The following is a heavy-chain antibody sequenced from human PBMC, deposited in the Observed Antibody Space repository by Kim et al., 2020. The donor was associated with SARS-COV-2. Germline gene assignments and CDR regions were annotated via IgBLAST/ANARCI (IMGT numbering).Heavy chain of an antibody. CDR1: GGSISSSSYY. D-gene: IGHD2-2*01. CDR2: IYDSGST. Sequence: SETLSLTCTVSGGSISSSSYYWGWIRQPPGKGLEWIGSIYDSGSTYYNPSLKSRVTISVETSKNQFSLKLSSVTAADTAVYYCARRGDLRFVVVTAATFDYWGQGTLVTVSS. CDR3: ARRGDLRFVVVTAATFDY. V-gene: IGHV4-39*01. J-gene: IGHJ4*02.